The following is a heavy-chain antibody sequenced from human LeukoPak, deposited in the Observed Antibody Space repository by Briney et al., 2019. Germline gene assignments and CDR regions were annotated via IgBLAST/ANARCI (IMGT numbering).Heavy chain of an antibody. V-gene: IGHV3-21*01. CDR2: ISTSSSYI. Sequence: GGSLRLSCAASGFTLSRYSMNWVRQAPGKGLEWVSSISTSSSYIYYADSVRGRFTISRDNAKNSLYLQMNSLRAEDTAVYSCARGADGVSSNSRGWFDPWGQGTLVTVSS. CDR3: ARGADGVSSNSRGWFDP. CDR1: GFTLSRYS. D-gene: IGHD2-15*01. J-gene: IGHJ5*02.